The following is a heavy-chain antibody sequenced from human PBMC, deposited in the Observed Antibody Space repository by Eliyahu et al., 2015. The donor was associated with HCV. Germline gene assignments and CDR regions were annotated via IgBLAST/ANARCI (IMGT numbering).Heavy chain of an antibody. D-gene: IGHD3-10*01. J-gene: IGHJ6*03. V-gene: IGHV3-15*01. Sequence: EVQLVESGGGLVKPGGSLRLSCAAXGXTFSKAWMTWVXXGPGKGLEWIGRIKSKTDGGTTDYAAPVKGRFTISRDDSKSTLYLQMNSLKTEDTAVYYCTTGAPGGFDYYLDVWGQGTTVTVSS. CDR2: IKSKTDGGTT. CDR1: GXTFSKAW. CDR3: TTGAPGGFDYYLDV.